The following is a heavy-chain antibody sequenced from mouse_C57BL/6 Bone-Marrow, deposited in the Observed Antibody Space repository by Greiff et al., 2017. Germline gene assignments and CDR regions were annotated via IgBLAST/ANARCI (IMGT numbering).Heavy chain of an antibody. V-gene: IGHV1-61*01. CDR2: IYPADSET. CDR3: ARREITTVVDYFDY. CDR1: GYTFTSYW. Sequence: QVHVKQPGAELVRPGSSVKLSCKASGYTFTSYWMDWVKQRPGQGLEWIGNIYPADSETHYNQKFKDKATLTVDKSSSTAYMQLSSQTSEDSAVYNSARREITTVVDYFDYWGQGTTLTVSS. D-gene: IGHD1-1*01. J-gene: IGHJ2*01.